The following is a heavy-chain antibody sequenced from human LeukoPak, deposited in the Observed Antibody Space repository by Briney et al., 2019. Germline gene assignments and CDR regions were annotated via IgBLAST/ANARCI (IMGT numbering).Heavy chain of an antibody. CDR3: ARDPDCTGGRCWAGSFDY. Sequence: SETLSHTCAVYGGSFSGYYWSWIRQPPGKGLEWIGSIFYSGSTYYNPSLKSRVTLSVDMSKNQFSLEVTSVTAADTAVYYCARDPDCTGGRCWAGSFDYWGQGTLVTVSS. CDR2: IFYSGST. J-gene: IGHJ4*02. D-gene: IGHD2-15*01. V-gene: IGHV4-34*12. CDR1: GGSFSGYY.